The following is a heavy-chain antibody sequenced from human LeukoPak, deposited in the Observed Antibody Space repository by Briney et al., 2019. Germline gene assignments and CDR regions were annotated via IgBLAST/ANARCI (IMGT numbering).Heavy chain of an antibody. J-gene: IGHJ3*02. Sequence: PGGSLRLSCVASGFTFSSYAMHWVRQAPGKGLEYVSAISSNGGSTYYANSVKGRFTISRDNSKNTLYLQMGSLRAEDMAVYYCARDSAESSFDIWGQGTMVTVSS. CDR2: ISSNGGST. V-gene: IGHV3-64*01. CDR3: ARDSAESSFDI. CDR1: GFTFSSYA.